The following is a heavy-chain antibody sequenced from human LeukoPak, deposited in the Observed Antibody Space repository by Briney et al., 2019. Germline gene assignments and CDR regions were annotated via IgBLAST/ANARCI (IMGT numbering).Heavy chain of an antibody. J-gene: IGHJ6*02. D-gene: IGHD4-17*01. CDR3: ARQEDYGGNYYYGMDV. Sequence: PSETLSLTCTVSGGSISSYYWGWVRQPPGKGLEWIGYIYYSGSTNYNPSLKSRVTISVDTSKNQFSLKLSSVTAADTAVYYCARQEDYGGNYYYGMDVWGQGTTVTVSS. V-gene: IGHV4-59*08. CDR2: IYYSGST. CDR1: GGSISSYY.